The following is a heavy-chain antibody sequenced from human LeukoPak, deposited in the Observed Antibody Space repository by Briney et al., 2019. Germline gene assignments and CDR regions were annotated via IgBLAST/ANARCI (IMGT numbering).Heavy chain of an antibody. CDR2: ISGSGGST. J-gene: IGHJ2*01. CDR1: GFTFSSYA. V-gene: IGHV3-23*01. D-gene: IGHD2-2*01. Sequence: GGSLRLSCAASGFTFSSYATSWVRQAPGKGLEWVSAISGSGGSTYYADSVKGRFTISRDNSKNTLYLQMNSLRAEDTAVYYCAKARYCSSTSCLLGWYFDLWGRGTLVTVSS. CDR3: AKARYCSSTSCLLGWYFDL.